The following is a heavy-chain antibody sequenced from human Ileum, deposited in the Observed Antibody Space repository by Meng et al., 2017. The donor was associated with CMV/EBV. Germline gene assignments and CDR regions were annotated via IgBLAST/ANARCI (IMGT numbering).Heavy chain of an antibody. CDR3: ARDPFGVADY. V-gene: IGHV3-66*02. Sequence: GGSLRLSCAASGFTVSSNYMSWVRQAPGKGLEWVAVIYSGGSTYYADSVKGRFTISRDNSQNTLYLQMNSLRAEDTAVDYGARDPFGVADYWGQGTLVTVSS. CDR1: GFTVSSNY. CDR2: IYSGGST. D-gene: IGHD3-3*01. J-gene: IGHJ4*02.